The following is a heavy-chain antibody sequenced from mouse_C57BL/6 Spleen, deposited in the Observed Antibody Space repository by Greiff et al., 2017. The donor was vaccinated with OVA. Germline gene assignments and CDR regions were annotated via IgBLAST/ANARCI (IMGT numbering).Heavy chain of an antibody. CDR1: GYTFTSYG. Sequence: QVQLQQSGAELARPGASVKLSCKASGYTFTSYGISWVKQRTGQGLEWIGEIYPRSGNTYYNEKFKGKATLTADKSSSTAYMELRSLTSEDSAVYFCARGNWDDPFDYWGQGTTLTVSA. CDR2: IYPRSGNT. D-gene: IGHD4-1*01. CDR3: ARGNWDDPFDY. V-gene: IGHV1-81*01. J-gene: IGHJ2*01.